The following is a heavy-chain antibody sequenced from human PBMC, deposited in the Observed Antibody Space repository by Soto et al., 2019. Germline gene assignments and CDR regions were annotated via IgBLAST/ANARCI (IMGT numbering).Heavy chain of an antibody. Sequence: QLQLQESGPGLVKPSGTLSLTCTVSGDSLSSNNHYWGWIRQPPGKGLEWIGSMYHSGNTYHNPSLKIRVAISVGTSKSPFSLNLRSVTAADTAVYYGASHRGPTWPYYWCRGTLATVSS. J-gene: IGHJ4*02. D-gene: IGHD3-10*01. CDR3: ASHRGPTWPYY. V-gene: IGHV4-39*01. CDR2: MYHSGNT. CDR1: GDSLSSNNHY.